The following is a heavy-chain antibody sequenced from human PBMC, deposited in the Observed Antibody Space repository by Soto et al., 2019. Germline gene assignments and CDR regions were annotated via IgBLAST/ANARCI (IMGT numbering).Heavy chain of an antibody. J-gene: IGHJ4*02. Sequence: PGGSLRLSCAASGSTLSTYAMTWVRQAPGKGLECVSGIVGSGDEIHYADSVKGRFTISKDNSKNTLYLQMNSLRADDTAVYFCAKGAVYNDGLWLMNHWGQGTLVTVSS. CDR3: AKGAVYNDGLWLMNH. CDR1: GSTLSTYA. D-gene: IGHD2-21*01. V-gene: IGHV3-23*01. CDR2: IVGSGDEI.